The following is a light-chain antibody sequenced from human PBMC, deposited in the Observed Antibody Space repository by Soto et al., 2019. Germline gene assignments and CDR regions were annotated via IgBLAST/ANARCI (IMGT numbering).Light chain of an antibody. Sequence: EIVLTQSPGTLSLSPGERATLSCLASQSVSSSYLAWYQQKPDQAPRLLIYGASSRATGIPDRFSGSGSGTEFTLTISSLQSEDFAVYYCQQYGSSPWTFGQGTKVDIK. V-gene: IGKV3-20*01. CDR3: QQYGSSPWT. CDR1: QSVSSSY. J-gene: IGKJ1*01. CDR2: GAS.